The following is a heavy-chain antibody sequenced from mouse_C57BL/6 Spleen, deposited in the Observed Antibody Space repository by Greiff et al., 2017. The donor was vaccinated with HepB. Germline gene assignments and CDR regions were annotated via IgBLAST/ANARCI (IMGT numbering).Heavy chain of an antibody. CDR3: AREGNYGNFGAY. D-gene: IGHD2-1*01. CDR1: GFTFSDYG. CDR2: ISSGSSTI. J-gene: IGHJ3*01. V-gene: IGHV5-17*01. Sequence: DVKLQESGGGLVKPGGSLKLSCAASGFTFSDYGMHWVRQAPEKGLEWVAYISSGSSTIYYADTVKGRFTISRDNAKNTLFLQMTSLRSEDTAMYYCAREGNYGNFGAYWGQGTLVTVSA.